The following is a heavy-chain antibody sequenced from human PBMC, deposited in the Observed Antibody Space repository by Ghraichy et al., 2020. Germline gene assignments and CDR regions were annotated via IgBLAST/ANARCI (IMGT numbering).Heavy chain of an antibody. V-gene: IGHV4-34*01. Sequence: SETLSLTCAVYGGSFSGYYWSWIRQPPGKGLEWIGEINHSGSTNYNPSLKSRVTISVDTSKNQFSLKLSSVTAADTAVYYCARRDSSGNFDYWGQGTLVTVSS. CDR2: INHSGST. J-gene: IGHJ4*02. CDR3: ARRDSSGNFDY. CDR1: GGSFSGYY. D-gene: IGHD6-25*01.